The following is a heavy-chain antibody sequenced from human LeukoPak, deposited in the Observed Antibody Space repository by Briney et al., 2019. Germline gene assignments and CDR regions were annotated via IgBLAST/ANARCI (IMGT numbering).Heavy chain of an antibody. V-gene: IGHV4-4*07. CDR1: GGSISSYY. J-gene: IGHJ5*02. CDR3: ARDPRVAAAGREINWFDP. Sequence: SETLSLTCTVSGGSISSYYWSWIRQPAGKGLEWIGRIYTSGSTNYNPSLKSRVTMSVDTSKNQFSVKLSSVTAADTAVYYCARDPRVAAAGREINWFDPWGQGTLVTVSS. CDR2: IYTSGST. D-gene: IGHD6-13*01.